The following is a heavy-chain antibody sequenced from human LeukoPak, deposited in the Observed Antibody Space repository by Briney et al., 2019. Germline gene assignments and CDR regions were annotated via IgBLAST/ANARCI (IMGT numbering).Heavy chain of an antibody. CDR1: GFTFSSYA. J-gene: IGHJ6*02. CDR3: AKATPPFSSSWYYYGMDV. CDR2: ISGSGGST. V-gene: IGHV3-23*01. Sequence: GGSLRLSCAASGFTFSSYAMSWVRQAPGKGLEWVSAISGSGGSTYYADSVKGRFTISRDNSKNTLYLQMNSLRAEDTAVYYCAKATPPFSSSWYYYGMDVWGQGTTVTVSS. D-gene: IGHD6-13*01.